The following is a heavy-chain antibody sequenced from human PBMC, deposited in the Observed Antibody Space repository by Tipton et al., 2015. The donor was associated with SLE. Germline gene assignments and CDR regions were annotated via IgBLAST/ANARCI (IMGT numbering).Heavy chain of an antibody. Sequence: SLRLSCAASGFTFSSYAMSWVRQAPGKGLEWVAVISYDGSNKYYADSVKGRFTISRDNSKNTLYLQMNSLRSDDTAVYYCALGIISYCSGGSCYSDWGQGTLVTVSS. CDR2: ISYDGSNK. CDR1: GFTFSSYA. D-gene: IGHD2-15*01. CDR3: ALGIISYCSGGSCYSD. J-gene: IGHJ4*02. V-gene: IGHV3-30*04.